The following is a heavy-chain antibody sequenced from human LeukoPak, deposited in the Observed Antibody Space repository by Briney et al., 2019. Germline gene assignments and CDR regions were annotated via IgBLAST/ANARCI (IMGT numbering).Heavy chain of an antibody. D-gene: IGHD2-2*01. CDR1: GFTFSLAW. V-gene: IGHV3-15*01. CDR2: IQSKGDGETT. CDR3: TTCHTDIGRYLGLGGTRVF. Sequence: GGSLRLPCAASGFTFSLAWTIWARQAPGKGLEWVGHIQSKGDGETTYYGAAVKGRFTISRDDSKDTLYLQMTNLQSEDTAVYYCTTCHTDIGRYLGLGGTRVFWGQGTLATVSS. J-gene: IGHJ4*02.